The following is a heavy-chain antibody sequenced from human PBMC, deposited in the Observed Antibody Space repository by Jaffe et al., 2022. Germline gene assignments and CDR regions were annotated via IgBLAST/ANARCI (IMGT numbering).Heavy chain of an antibody. CDR2: ISGSGSTI. D-gene: IGHD3-16*01. J-gene: IGHJ3*02. V-gene: IGHV3-48*03. Sequence: EAQLVESGGGLAQPGGSLRLSCAASGFTFSSYEMNWVRQAPGEGLEWVSYISGSGSTIYYADSVKGRFTISRDNAKNSLYLQMNSLRAEDTAVYYCASQERNNDYVWGTLDAFDIWGQGTMVTVSS. CDR1: GFTFSSYE. CDR3: ASQERNNDYVWGTLDAFDI.